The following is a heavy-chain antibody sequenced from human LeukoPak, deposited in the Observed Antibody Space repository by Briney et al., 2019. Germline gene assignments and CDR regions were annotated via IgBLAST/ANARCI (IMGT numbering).Heavy chain of an antibody. J-gene: IGHJ4*02. CDR3: ARDRGGWYYFDY. D-gene: IGHD6-19*01. V-gene: IGHV1-46*01. CDR2: INPSGGST. CDR1: GYTFTSYY. Sequence: GASVKVSCKASGYTFTSYYMHWVRQAPGQGLEWMGIINPSGGSTSYAQKLQGRVTMTRDTSTSTVYMELSSLRSEDTAVYYCARDRGGWYYFDYWGQGTLVTVSS.